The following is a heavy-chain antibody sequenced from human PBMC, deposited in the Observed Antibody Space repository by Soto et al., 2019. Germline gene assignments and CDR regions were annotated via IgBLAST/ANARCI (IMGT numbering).Heavy chain of an antibody. CDR3: ARGSLAARPVCWLDV. CDR2: INSDGSST. D-gene: IGHD6-6*01. J-gene: IGHJ6*02. Sequence: HPGGSLRLSCAASGFTFSSYWMHWVRQAPGKGLVWVSRINSDGSSTSYADSVKGRFTISRDNAKNTLYLQMNSLRAEDTAVYYCARGSLAARPVCWLDVWGQGTTVTVSS. V-gene: IGHV3-74*01. CDR1: GFTFSSYW.